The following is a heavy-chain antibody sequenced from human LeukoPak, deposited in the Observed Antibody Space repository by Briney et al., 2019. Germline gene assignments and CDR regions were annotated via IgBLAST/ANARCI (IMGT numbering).Heavy chain of an antibody. Sequence: GGSLRLSCAVSGFTFSNFWMSWVRQAPGRGLEWVANIHPEGNGKYHVESVKGRFTISRDNTKNLLFLQMNGLRVEDTAVYYCARGDDFSGDHWGQGTLVTVSS. V-gene: IGHV3-7*04. D-gene: IGHD1-1*01. CDR2: IHPEGNGK. J-gene: IGHJ4*02. CDR3: ARGDDFSGDH. CDR1: GFTFSNFW.